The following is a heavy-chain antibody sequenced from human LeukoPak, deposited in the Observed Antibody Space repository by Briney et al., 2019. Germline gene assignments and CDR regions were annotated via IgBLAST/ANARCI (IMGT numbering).Heavy chain of an antibody. V-gene: IGHV3-53*01. CDR3: ARTIVGETYDAVDI. J-gene: IGHJ3*02. Sequence: GGSLRLSCAASGFTVSSNYMSWVRQAPGKGLEWVSIIYSGGSPYYADSLKGRFTISRDNSKNTLYLQMNSLRADDTAVYYCARTIVGETYDAVDIWGQGTEVTVSS. CDR1: GFTVSSNY. D-gene: IGHD1-26*01. CDR2: IYSGGSP.